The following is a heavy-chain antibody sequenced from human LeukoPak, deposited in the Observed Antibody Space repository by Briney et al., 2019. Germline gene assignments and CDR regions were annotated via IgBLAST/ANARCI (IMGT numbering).Heavy chain of an antibody. V-gene: IGHV1-69*05. D-gene: IGHD4-17*01. CDR1: GGTFSSYA. Sequence: GASVKVSCKASGGTFSSYAISWVRQAPGQGLEWMGGIIPIFGTANYAQKFQGRVTITTDESTSTAYMELSSLRSEDTAVYYCASVATVTTGYDAFDIRGQGTMVTVSS. CDR3: ASVATVTTGYDAFDI. J-gene: IGHJ3*02. CDR2: IIPIFGTA.